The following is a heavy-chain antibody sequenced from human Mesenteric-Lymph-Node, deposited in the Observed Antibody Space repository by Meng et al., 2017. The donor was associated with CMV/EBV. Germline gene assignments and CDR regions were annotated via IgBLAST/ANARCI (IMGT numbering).Heavy chain of an antibody. V-gene: IGHV1-2*02. CDR3: ARPAYCGANCYFNFDY. D-gene: IGHD2-21*01. Sequence: ASVKVSCKAYVYTFTGYYMHWVRQAPGQGLEWMGWINHKTGGTNYAQKFQGRVTMTRDTSTSTAYMELSRLASDDTAVYYCARPAYCGANCYFNFDYWGQGTLVTVSS. CDR2: INHKTGGT. CDR1: VYTFTGYY. J-gene: IGHJ4*02.